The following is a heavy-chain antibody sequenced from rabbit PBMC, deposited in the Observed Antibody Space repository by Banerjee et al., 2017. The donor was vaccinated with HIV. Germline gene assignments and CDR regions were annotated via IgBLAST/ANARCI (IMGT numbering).Heavy chain of an antibody. D-gene: IGHD7-1*01. CDR2: IGTGDGST. CDR1: GFSFSSSYW. Sequence: QSLEESGGDLVKPGASLTLTCKASGFSFSSSYWMSWVRQAPGKGLEWIGCIGTGDGSTDYASWVNGRFTISRNTHQNTVTLQMTSLTAADTATYFCARSDYTRYPGYALTRSDLWGPGTLVTVS. CDR3: ARSDYTRYPGYALTRSDL. V-gene: IGHV1S40*01. J-gene: IGHJ3*01.